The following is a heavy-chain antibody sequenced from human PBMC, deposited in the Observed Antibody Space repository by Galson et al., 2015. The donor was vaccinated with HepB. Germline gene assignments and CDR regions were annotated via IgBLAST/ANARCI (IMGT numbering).Heavy chain of an antibody. CDR1: GVSIGLYP. Sequence: SETLSLTCTVSGVSIGLYPCTWIRQSPGKGLEYIGSTYYNRDTNYRPSLKSRVTISIDTSKNQFYLTLTSVTAADTAVYYSVRDGLSGYEHNWFDTWGQGTLVSVSS. CDR2: TYYNRDT. J-gene: IGHJ5*02. CDR3: VRDGLSGYEHNWFDT. V-gene: IGHV4-59*12. D-gene: IGHD5-12*01.